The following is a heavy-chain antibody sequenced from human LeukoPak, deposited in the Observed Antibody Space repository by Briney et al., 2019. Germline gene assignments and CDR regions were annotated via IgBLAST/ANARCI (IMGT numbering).Heavy chain of an antibody. CDR1: GFTFSSYW. V-gene: IGHV3-7*01. CDR2: IKQDGSEK. Sequence: GGSPRLSCAASGFTFSSYWMSWVRQAPGKGLEWVANIKQDGSEKYYVDSVKGRFTISRDNAKNSLYLQMNSLRAEDTAVYYCARDSLTAYYDFWSGYPEWFDPWGQGTLVTVSS. CDR3: ARDSLTAYYDFWSGYPEWFDP. D-gene: IGHD3-3*01. J-gene: IGHJ5*02.